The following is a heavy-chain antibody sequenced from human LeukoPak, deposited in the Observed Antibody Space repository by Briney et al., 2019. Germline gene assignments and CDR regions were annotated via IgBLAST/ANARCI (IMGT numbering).Heavy chain of an antibody. D-gene: IGHD3-10*01. CDR3: AREGNYYGSGGYYPSNDY. J-gene: IGHJ4*02. Sequence: PGGSLRLSCAASGFTFSSYSMNWVRQAPGKGLEWVSSISSSSSYIYYADSVKGRFTISRDNAKNSLYLQMNSLRAEDTAVYYCAREGNYYGSGGYYPSNDYWGQGTLVTVSS. CDR2: ISSSSSYI. CDR1: GFTFSSYS. V-gene: IGHV3-21*01.